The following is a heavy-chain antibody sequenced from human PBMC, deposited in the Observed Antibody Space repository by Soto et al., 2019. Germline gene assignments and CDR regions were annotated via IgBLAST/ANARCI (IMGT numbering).Heavy chain of an antibody. J-gene: IGHJ6*02. CDR3: VMVDNYVTPTPQDV. Sequence: QVQLVQSGDEVKKPGASLKVSCKASGYIFVNYGIAWVRQAPGQGLEWMGWISPYTGNTHSATKVQGRLTMTTDTSTSTAYMDLGSLTSDDTYVYYCVMVDNYVTPTPQDVWGQGTTVTVSS. D-gene: IGHD3-16*01. CDR2: ISPYTGNT. V-gene: IGHV1-18*01. CDR1: GYIFVNYG.